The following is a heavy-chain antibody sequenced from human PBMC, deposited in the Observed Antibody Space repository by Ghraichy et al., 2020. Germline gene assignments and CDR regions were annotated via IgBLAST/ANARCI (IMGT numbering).Heavy chain of an antibody. CDR2: VYYTGSA. CDR1: GGSISSGPYY. V-gene: IGHV4-39*01. D-gene: IGHD6-19*01. J-gene: IGHJ1*01. CDR3: ARWYSTGWHREGYIHH. Sequence: SETLSLTCIVSGGSISSGPYYWGWIRQPPGKGLEFIASVYYTGSAYENPTLESRVTTSVDTSKNQFVLKMSSVTAADTAMYFCARWYSTGWHREGYIHHWGQGTLVTVSS.